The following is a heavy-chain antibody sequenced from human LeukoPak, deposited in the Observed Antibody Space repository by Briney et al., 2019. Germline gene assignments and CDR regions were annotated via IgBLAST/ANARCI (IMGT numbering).Heavy chain of an antibody. CDR3: AREAYSSDWYGPDY. Sequence: PGGSLRLSCAASGFTFGTYWMHWVRQAPGKGPVWVSRITSDGSVTIYGDGSGTTYADSVKGRFTISRDNAKNTLYLQMDSLRAEDTAVYYCAREAYSSDWYGPDYWGQGTLVTVSA. V-gene: IGHV3-74*01. J-gene: IGHJ4*02. D-gene: IGHD6-13*01. CDR1: GFTFGTYW. CDR2: ITSDGSVTIYGDGSGT.